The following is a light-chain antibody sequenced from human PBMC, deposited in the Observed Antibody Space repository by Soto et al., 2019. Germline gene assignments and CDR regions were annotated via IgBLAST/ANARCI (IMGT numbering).Light chain of an antibody. CDR1: SSNIGAGYD. CDR3: HSYDSSLSGSV. J-gene: IGLJ3*02. CDR2: GNS. Sequence: QAVVTQPPSVSGAPGQRVTISCTGSSSNIGAGYDVHWYQQLPGTVPKLLIYGNSNRPSGVPDRFSGSKSGTSASLAITGLQAEDEADYYCHSYDSSLSGSVFGGGTKLTVL. V-gene: IGLV1-40*01.